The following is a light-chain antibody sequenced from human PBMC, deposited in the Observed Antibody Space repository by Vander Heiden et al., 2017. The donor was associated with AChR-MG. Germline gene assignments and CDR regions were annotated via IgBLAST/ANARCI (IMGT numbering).Light chain of an antibody. CDR3: QSHDNGLSAHVV. CDR1: YSNSGAGYD. CDR2: GNT. J-gene: IGLJ2*01. Sequence: QSVLTQPPSVSGAPGQRVIISCTGSYSNSGAGYDVHWYQQLPGTAPKHLIYGNTSRPSGGPYQFSGSKAGTSASLAITGLQAEDEADDYCQSHDNGLSAHVVFGGGTKLTVL. V-gene: IGLV1-40*01.